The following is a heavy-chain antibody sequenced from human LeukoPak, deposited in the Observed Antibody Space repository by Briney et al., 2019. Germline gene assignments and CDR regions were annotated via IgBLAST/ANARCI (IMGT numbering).Heavy chain of an antibody. V-gene: IGHV3-49*04. CDR1: GFTFSSYS. CDR2: IRSKAYGGTT. Sequence: PGGSLRLSCAASGFTFSSYSMSWVRQDPGKGLEWVGFIRSKAYGGTTEYAASVKGRFTISRDDSKSIAYLQMNSLKTEDTAVYYCTRGQVRPSYYFDYWGQGTLVTVSS. CDR3: TRGQVRPSYYFDY. J-gene: IGHJ4*02.